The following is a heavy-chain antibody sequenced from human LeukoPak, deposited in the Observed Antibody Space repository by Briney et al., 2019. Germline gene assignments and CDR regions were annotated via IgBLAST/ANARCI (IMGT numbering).Heavy chain of an antibody. V-gene: IGHV4-28*01. CDR3: ARLLSGSYFYYDY. J-gene: IGHJ4*02. D-gene: IGHD1-26*01. CDR1: GYSTSSSNW. Sequence: SETLPLTCAVSGYSTSSSNWWGWIRQPPGKGLEWIGHVHYDGSTQYNPSLKSRVTMSVDTSKNQFSLNLNSVTAVDTAVYYCARLLSGSYFYYDYWGQGTLVTVSS. CDR2: VHYDGST.